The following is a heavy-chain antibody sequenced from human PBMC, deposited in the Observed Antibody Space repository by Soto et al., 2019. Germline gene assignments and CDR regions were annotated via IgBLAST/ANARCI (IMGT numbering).Heavy chain of an antibody. CDR3: ARDGVAAGKPNFDY. V-gene: IGHV1-3*01. CDR2: ISGDSGNA. CDR1: GYMFTESG. J-gene: IGHJ4*03. Sequence: QVHLVQSGAEVKKPGASVKVSCRTSGYMFTESGMHWVRQAPGQRLEWMGWISGDSGNARYSPTLQDRVTITRDTSASTVYMELSSLRSEDTALYYCARDGVAAGKPNFDYWGQGTLVTVPS. D-gene: IGHD6-19*01.